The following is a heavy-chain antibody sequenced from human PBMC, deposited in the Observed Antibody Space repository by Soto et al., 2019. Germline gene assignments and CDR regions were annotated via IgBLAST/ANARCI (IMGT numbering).Heavy chain of an antibody. CDR3: ARESVLWFEMWGSGAFDI. D-gene: IGHD3-10*01. Sequence: NFQGRVTITRDTSASTAYMELSSLRSEDTAVYYCARESVLWFEMWGSGAFDIWGQGTMVTVSS. V-gene: IGHV1-3*01. J-gene: IGHJ3*02.